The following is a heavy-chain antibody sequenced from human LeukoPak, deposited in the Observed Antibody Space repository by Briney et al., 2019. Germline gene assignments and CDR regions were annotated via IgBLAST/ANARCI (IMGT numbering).Heavy chain of an antibody. J-gene: IGHJ4*02. Sequence: GGSLRLSCAASGFTFGAFEMNWVRQAPGKGLEWISFISGGAGTIYYADSVKGRFTISRDNGKNSLFLKMNSLRAEDTAVYYCARGGTSRLGELALPDYWGQGTLVTVSS. CDR1: GFTFGAFE. CDR2: ISGGAGTI. D-gene: IGHD3-16*02. CDR3: ARGGTSRLGELALPDY. V-gene: IGHV3-48*03.